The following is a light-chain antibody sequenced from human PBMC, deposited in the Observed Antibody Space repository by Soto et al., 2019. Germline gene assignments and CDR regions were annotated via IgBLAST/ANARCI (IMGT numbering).Light chain of an antibody. CDR1: SSNIGAGYD. CDR2: GNS. V-gene: IGLV1-40*01. CDR3: KSYDSSLSGV. Sequence: QSVLRQPPSVSRAPRQRVTISCTGSSSNIGAGYDVHWYQQFPGTAPKLLIYGNSNRPSGVPDRFSGSKSGTSASLAITGLPAEDEADYYCKSYDSSLSGVFGSGTKVTVL. J-gene: IGLJ1*01.